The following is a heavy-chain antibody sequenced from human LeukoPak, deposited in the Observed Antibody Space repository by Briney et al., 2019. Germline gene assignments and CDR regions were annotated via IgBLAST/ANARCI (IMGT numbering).Heavy chain of an antibody. CDR1: GGSISSGGYY. J-gene: IGHJ4*02. V-gene: IGHV4-31*03. D-gene: IGHD3-10*01. Sequence: SETLSLTCTVSGGSISSGGYYWSWIRQHPGKGLEWIGYIYYSGSTYYNPSLKSRVTISVDTSKNQFSLKLSSVTAADTAVYYCAREKSSGWFGGPLEYYFDYWGQGTLVTVSS. CDR3: AREKSSGWFGGPLEYYFDY. CDR2: IYYSGST.